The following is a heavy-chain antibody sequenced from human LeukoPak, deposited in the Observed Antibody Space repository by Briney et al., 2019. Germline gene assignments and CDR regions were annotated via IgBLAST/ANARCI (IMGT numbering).Heavy chain of an antibody. Sequence: PGGSLGLSGAASGFTFGSFWLNWARQLQGKGLEWVASINHNGNVNYYVDSVKGRFTISRDNAKNSLYLQMSNLRAEDTAVYFCARGGGLDVWGQGATVTVSS. CDR3: ARGGGLDV. D-gene: IGHD3-16*01. CDR2: INHNGNVN. V-gene: IGHV3-7*03. CDR1: GFTFGSFW. J-gene: IGHJ6*02.